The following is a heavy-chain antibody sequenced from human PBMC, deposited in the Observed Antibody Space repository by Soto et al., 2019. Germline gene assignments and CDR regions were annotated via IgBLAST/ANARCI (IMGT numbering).Heavy chain of an antibody. CDR2: IYYSGST. CDR3: ATIPATTILTDY. CDR1: GGSITSSYY. Sequence: QLQLQESGPGLVKPSETLSLTCTVSGGSITSSYYWGWIRQPPGKGLEWIGSIYYSGSTYYNQSPKGRVTISVDTSTNQFSLKLRSVTAADTAVYYCATIPATTILTDYWGQGTLVTVSS. V-gene: IGHV4-39*01. J-gene: IGHJ4*02. D-gene: IGHD2-2*02.